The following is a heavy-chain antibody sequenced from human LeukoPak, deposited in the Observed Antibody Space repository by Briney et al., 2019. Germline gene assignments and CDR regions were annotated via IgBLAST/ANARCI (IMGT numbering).Heavy chain of an antibody. D-gene: IGHD2-15*01. CDR1: GFTFSSYA. V-gene: IGHV3-23*01. CDR3: AKVGYCSGGSCYYPPSDFDY. J-gene: IGHJ4*02. Sequence: GGSLRLSCAASGFTFSSYAMSWVRQAPGKGLEWVSAISGSGGSTYYADSVKGRFTISRDNSKNTLYLQMNSLRAEDTAVYHCAKVGYCSGGSCYYPPSDFDYWGQGTLVTVSS. CDR2: ISGSGGST.